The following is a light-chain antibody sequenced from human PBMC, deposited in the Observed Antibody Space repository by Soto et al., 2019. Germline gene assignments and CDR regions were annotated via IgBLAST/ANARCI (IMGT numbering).Light chain of an antibody. V-gene: IGKV1-5*01. CDR2: DAS. CDR3: QQYNSYPFT. J-gene: IGKJ3*01. Sequence: IQMTQSPSTLSASVGDRVTITCRASQSISSWLAWYQQKPGKAPKLLIYDASSLESGVPSRFSGSGSGTEFTLTISRLQPDDFATYYCQQYNSYPFTFGPGTKVDIK. CDR1: QSISSW.